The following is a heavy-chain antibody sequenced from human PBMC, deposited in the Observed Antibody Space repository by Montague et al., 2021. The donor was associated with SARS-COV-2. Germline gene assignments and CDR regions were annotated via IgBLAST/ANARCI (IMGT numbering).Heavy chain of an antibody. Sequence: SLRLSCAASGFTFDDYAMHWVRQAPGKGLEWVSGISWNSGSIGYADSVKGRFTISRDNAKNSLYLQMNSLRAEDTALYYCAKVSYGSGSYYFDYWGQGTLVTVPS. CDR3: AKVSYGSGSYYFDY. CDR2: ISWNSGSI. J-gene: IGHJ4*02. CDR1: GFTFDDYA. V-gene: IGHV3-9*01. D-gene: IGHD3-10*01.